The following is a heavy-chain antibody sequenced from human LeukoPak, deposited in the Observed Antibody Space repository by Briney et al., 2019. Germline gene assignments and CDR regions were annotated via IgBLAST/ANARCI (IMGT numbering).Heavy chain of an antibody. V-gene: IGHV3-7*01. CDR1: GFTSGDYW. J-gene: IGHJ6*03. CDR2: INQDAREK. Sequence: GGSLRLSCVASGFTSGDYWMSWVRQAPGKGLEWVAKINQDAREKYFVNSVKGRFTISRDNAKNSLYLQMSSLRAEDTAVYYCARDKGHQLLRYYYYYMDVWGKGTTVTVSS. D-gene: IGHD2-2*01. CDR3: ARDKGHQLLRYYYYYMDV.